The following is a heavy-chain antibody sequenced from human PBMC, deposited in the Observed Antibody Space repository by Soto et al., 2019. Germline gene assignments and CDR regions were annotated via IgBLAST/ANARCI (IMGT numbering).Heavy chain of an antibody. V-gene: IGHV3-30*18. CDR3: AKAYGGLLWFGEFQYYFDY. CDR1: GFTFSSYG. Sequence: PGGSLRLSCAASGFTFSSYGMHWVRQAPGKGLEWVAVISYDGSNKYYADSVKGRFTISRDSSKNTLYLQMNSLRAEDTAVYYCAKAYGGLLWFGEFQYYFDYWGQGTLVTVSS. D-gene: IGHD3-10*01. CDR2: ISYDGSNK. J-gene: IGHJ4*02.